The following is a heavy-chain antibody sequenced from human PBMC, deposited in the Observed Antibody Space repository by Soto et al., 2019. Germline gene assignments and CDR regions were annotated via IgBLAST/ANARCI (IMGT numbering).Heavy chain of an antibody. CDR2: ISGSGGST. CDR3: AKYYGPRGRGYGMDV. D-gene: IGHD3-10*01. Sequence: WGSLRLSCAASGFTFSSDAIISIRQSSLKGLEWVSAISGSGGSTYYADSVKGRFTISRDNSKNTLYLQMNSLRAEDTAVYYCAKYYGPRGRGYGMDVWGQGTTVTVSS. J-gene: IGHJ6*02. CDR1: GFTFSSDA. V-gene: IGHV3-23*01.